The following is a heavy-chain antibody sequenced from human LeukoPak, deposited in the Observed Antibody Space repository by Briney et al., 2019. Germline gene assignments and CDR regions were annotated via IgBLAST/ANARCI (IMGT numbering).Heavy chain of an antibody. CDR3: AKDQGSGYDWAYFNY. D-gene: IGHD5-12*01. J-gene: IGHJ4*02. CDR2: ISGSGGSA. Sequence: GGSLRLSCAASGVIFSSHGMNWVPQAPGKGLEWVSGISGSGGSAYYADSVRGRFTISRDNSKNTLYLRMSSLRAEDTAVYYCAKDQGSGYDWAYFNYWGQGTLVTVSS. V-gene: IGHV3-23*01. CDR1: GVIFSSHG.